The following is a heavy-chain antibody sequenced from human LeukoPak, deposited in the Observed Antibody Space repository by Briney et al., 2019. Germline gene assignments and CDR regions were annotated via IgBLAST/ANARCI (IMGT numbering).Heavy chain of an antibody. Sequence: SETLSLTCTVSGGSISRYYWTWVRQPPGKGLEWIGYIFRSGTTNYNPALKSRVTISVESSKNQVSLRLNSVTAAETAVYYCARADGWHYGSGSQYDYWGQGTLVTVSS. V-gene: IGHV4-59*01. CDR1: GGSISRYY. D-gene: IGHD3-10*01. CDR3: ARADGWHYGSGSQYDY. CDR2: IFRSGTT. J-gene: IGHJ4*02.